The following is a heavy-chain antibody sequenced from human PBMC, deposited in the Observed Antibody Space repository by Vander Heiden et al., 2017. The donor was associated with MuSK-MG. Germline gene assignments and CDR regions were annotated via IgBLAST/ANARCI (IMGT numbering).Heavy chain of an antibody. CDR1: GDSVSRNSAA. V-gene: IGHV6-1*01. CDR2: TYYRSKWYN. D-gene: IGHD3-22*01. Sequence: QVQLQQSGPGLVKPSQTLSLPCAISGDSVSRNSAAWNWIRQSPSRGLEWLGRTYYRSKWYNDYAVSVKSRITINPDTSKNQFSLQLNSVTPEDTAVYYCANSVISTVDDAFDIWGQGTMVTVSS. J-gene: IGHJ3*02. CDR3: ANSVISTVDDAFDI.